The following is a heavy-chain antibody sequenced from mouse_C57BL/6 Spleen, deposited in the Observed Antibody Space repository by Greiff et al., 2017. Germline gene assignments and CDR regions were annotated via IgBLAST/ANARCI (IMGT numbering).Heavy chain of an antibody. D-gene: IGHD1-1*01. Sequence: EVQVVESGGGLVQPGGSLSLSCAASGFTFTDYYMSWVRQPPGKALEWLGFIRNKANGYTTEYSASVQGRFTISSDNSQSILYLQMNALRAEDSATYYCARYGAYYYGSSCYFDVWGTGTTVTVSS. CDR1: GFTFTDYY. CDR3: ARYGAYYYGSSCYFDV. J-gene: IGHJ1*03. CDR2: IRNKANGYTT. V-gene: IGHV7-3*01.